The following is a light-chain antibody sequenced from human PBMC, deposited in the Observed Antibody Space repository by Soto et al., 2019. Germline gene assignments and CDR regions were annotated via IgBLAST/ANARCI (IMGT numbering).Light chain of an antibody. V-gene: IGLV4-60*02. J-gene: IGLJ3*02. CDR1: SGHSSYI. CDR3: ETWDSNTPV. CDR2: LEGSGSY. Sequence: QPVLTQSSSASASLGSSVKLTCTLSSGHSSYIIAWHQQQPGKAPRYLMKLEGSGSYNKGSGVPDRFSGSSSGADRYLTISNPQFEDEADYYCETWDSNTPVFGGGTKVPVL.